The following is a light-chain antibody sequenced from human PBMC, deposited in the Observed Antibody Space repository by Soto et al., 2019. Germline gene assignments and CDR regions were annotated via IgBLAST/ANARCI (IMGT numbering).Light chain of an antibody. V-gene: IGLV2-14*01. J-gene: IGLJ3*02. Sequence: QSALAQPASVSGSPGQSITISCTGTSSDVGGYNYVSWYQQHPGKAPKVMIYEVSNRPSGVSHRVSGSKSGNTASLTISGHHAAEEADYYCCSSTSSTTLVFGGGTKLTVL. CDR1: SSDVGGYNY. CDR3: CSSTSSTTLV. CDR2: EVS.